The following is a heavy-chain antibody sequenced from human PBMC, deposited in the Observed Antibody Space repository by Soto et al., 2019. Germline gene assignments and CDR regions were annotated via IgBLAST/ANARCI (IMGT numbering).Heavy chain of an antibody. Sequence: QVQLVQSGAEVKKPGSSVKVSCKASGGTFSSYAISWVRQAPGQGLEWMGGIIPIFGTANYAQKFQGRVTITADESTSTAYMELSSVRSEDTAVYYCASRGPHYYYDSSGYFEGFDYWGQGTLVTVSS. CDR1: GGTFSSYA. CDR2: IIPIFGTA. V-gene: IGHV1-69*01. CDR3: ASRGPHYYYDSSGYFEGFDY. D-gene: IGHD3-22*01. J-gene: IGHJ4*02.